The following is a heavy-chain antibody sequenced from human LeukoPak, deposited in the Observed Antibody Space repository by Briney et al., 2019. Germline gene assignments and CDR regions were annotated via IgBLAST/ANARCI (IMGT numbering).Heavy chain of an antibody. CDR1: GGSISTNGYY. Sequence: SETLSLTCTVSGGSISTNGYYWGWIRQPPGKGLEWIGTIYYSGSSYYNPSLRSRVSISVDTSRTQFSLRLSSVTAADTAGYYCARHMPLRITMVRGVIDNWGQGALVTVSS. CDR3: ARHMPLRITMVRGVIDN. CDR2: IYYSGSS. J-gene: IGHJ4*02. V-gene: IGHV4-39*01. D-gene: IGHD3-10*01.